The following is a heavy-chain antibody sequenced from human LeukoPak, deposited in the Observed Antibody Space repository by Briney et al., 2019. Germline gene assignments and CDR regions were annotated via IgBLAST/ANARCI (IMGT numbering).Heavy chain of an antibody. CDR1: GYSFTSYW. D-gene: IGHD2-2*01. V-gene: IGHV5-51*01. J-gene: IGHJ5*02. Sequence: GESLKISCKGSGYSFTSYWIGWVRQMPGKGLEWMGIIYPGDSDTRYSPSFQGQVTISADKSISTAYLQWSSLKASDTAMYYCARVVVPAANKGWFDPWGQGTLVTVSS. CDR3: ARVVVPAANKGWFDP. CDR2: IYPGDSDT.